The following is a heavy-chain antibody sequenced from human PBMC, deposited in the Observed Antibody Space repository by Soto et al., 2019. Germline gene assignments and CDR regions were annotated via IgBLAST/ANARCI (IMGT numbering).Heavy chain of an antibody. J-gene: IGHJ1*01. CDR3: ARDLSIAAAGWAAEYFQH. CDR1: GFTFSSYW. Sequence: GGSLRLSCAASGFTFSSYWMSWVRQAPGKGLEWVANIKQDGSEKYYVDSVKGRFTISRDNAKNSLYLQMNSLRAEDTAVYYCARDLSIAAAGWAAEYFQHWGQGTLVTVSS. V-gene: IGHV3-7*01. D-gene: IGHD6-13*01. CDR2: IKQDGSEK.